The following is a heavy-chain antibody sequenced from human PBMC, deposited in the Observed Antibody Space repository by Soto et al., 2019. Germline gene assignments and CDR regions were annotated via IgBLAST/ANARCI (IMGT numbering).Heavy chain of an antibody. D-gene: IGHD2-21*02. V-gene: IGHV1-69*02. CDR1: GGTFSSDT. J-gene: IGHJ5*02. Sequence: QVQRVQSGAEVKKPGSSVKVSCKASGGTFSSDTISWVRQAPGQGLEWMGRIIPLLDVANYAQKFQGRVTITADKSTSTAYMDLSSLISEDTAVYYCARGHLVTSDNWFAHWGQGTLVTVSS. CDR3: ARGHLVTSDNWFAH. CDR2: IIPLLDVA.